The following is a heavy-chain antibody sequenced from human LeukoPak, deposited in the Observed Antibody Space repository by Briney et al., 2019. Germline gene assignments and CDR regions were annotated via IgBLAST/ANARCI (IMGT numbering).Heavy chain of an antibody. V-gene: IGHV3-48*04. CDR3: AELGITMIGGV. Sequence: GGTLRLSCAASGFTFSSYGINWVRQAPGKGLEWVSAISSSGSTIYYADSVKGRFTISRDNAKNSLYLQMNSLRAEDTAVYYCAELGITMIGGVWGKGTTVTISS. CDR1: GFTFSSYG. D-gene: IGHD3-10*02. CDR2: ISSSGSTI. J-gene: IGHJ6*04.